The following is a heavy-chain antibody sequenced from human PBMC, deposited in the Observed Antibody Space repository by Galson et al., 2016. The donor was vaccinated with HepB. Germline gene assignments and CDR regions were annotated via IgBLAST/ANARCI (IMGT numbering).Heavy chain of an antibody. CDR3: AGHYVWKQSTQAFDF. J-gene: IGHJ4*02. V-gene: IGHV1-69*13. D-gene: IGHD3-16*01. Sequence: SVKVSCKASGVTFHDYAITWVRQAPGQGLEWMGGTIPIFGTPNYAQKFQGRITISADESTSIVYMELISLKSDDTAVYYCAGHYVWKQSTQAFDFWGQGTLVTVSS. CDR1: GVTFHDYA. CDR2: TIPIFGTP.